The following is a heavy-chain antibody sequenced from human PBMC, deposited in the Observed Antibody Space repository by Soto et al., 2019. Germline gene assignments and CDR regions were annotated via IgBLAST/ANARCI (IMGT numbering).Heavy chain of an antibody. CDR1: GFSLTTRGVV. D-gene: IGHD3-3*01. V-gene: IGHV2-5*02. J-gene: IGHJ5*02. CDR2: IYWDDDT. CDR3: AQIPNFYQYDWFDP. Sequence: QITLKESGPTLVKPTQTLTLTCTFSGFSLTTRGVVVGCIRQPPGKALEFLALIYWDDDTRYSPSLQSRLSRPEDTSKNQVVLTMTNVDPVDTATYYCAQIPNFYQYDWFDPWGQGTQVCVSS.